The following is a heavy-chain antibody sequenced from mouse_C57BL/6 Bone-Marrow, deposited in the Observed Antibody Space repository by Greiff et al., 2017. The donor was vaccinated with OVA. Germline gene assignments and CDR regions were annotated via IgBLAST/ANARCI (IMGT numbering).Heavy chain of an antibody. CDR2: INPSTGGT. CDR1: GYSFTGYY. Sequence: VQLQQSGPELVKPGASVKISCKASGYSFTGYYMNWVKQSPEKSLEWIGEINPSTGGTTYNQKFKAKATLTVDKSSSTAYMQLKSLTSEDSAVYYCARLGLPGYYAIDYWGQGTSVTVSS. CDR3: ARLGLPGYYAIDY. J-gene: IGHJ4*01. V-gene: IGHV1-42*01. D-gene: IGHD2-4*01.